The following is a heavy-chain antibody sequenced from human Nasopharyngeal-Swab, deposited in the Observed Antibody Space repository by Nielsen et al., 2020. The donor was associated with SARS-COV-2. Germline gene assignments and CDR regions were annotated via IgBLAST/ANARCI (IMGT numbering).Heavy chain of an antibody. CDR2: ISYDGSNK. V-gene: IGHV3-30-3*01. D-gene: IGHD3-22*01. J-gene: IGHJ4*02. Sequence: GESLKISCAASGFTFSSYAMHWVRQAPGKGLEWVAVISYDGSNKYYADSVKGRFTISRDNSKNSLYLQMNSLRAEDTAVYYCARETYYYDSSGPAFDYWGQGTLVTVSS. CDR3: ARETYYYDSSGPAFDY. CDR1: GFTFSSYA.